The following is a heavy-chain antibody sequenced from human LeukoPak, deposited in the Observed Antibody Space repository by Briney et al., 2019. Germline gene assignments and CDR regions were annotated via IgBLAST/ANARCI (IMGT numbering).Heavy chain of an antibody. V-gene: IGHV3-64D*06. J-gene: IGHJ4*02. CDR2: ISSNGGST. D-gene: IGHD3-10*01. CDR1: GFTFSSYA. Sequence: GGSLRLSCSASGFTFSSYAMHWVRQAPGKGLEYVSAISSNGGSTYYADSVKGRFTISRDNSKNTLYLQMSSLRAEDTAAYYCTKGHGSYGSGSLLFDYWGQGTLVTVSS. CDR3: TKGHGSYGSGSLLFDY.